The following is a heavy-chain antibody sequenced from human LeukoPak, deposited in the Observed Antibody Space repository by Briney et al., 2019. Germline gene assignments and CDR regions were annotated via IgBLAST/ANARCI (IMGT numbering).Heavy chain of an antibody. J-gene: IGHJ4*02. D-gene: IGHD1-1*01. V-gene: IGHV3-48*04. CDR2: IGISSGNT. Sequence: GGSLRLSCAASGFTFSDYSMNWVRQAPGKGLEWISYIGISSGNTKYADSVKGRFTISGDSAKSSLYLHMNSLRVEDTAVYYCARDHNYAFDNWGQGTLVTVSS. CDR3: ARDHNYAFDN. CDR1: GFTFSDYS.